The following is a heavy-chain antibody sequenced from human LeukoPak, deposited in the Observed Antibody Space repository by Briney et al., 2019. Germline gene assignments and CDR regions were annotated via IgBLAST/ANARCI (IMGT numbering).Heavy chain of an antibody. CDR3: ARDYYYDSSGYYLGY. Sequence: GGSLGLSCAASGLTFSDYYMSWIRQAPGKGLEWVSYISSSGSTIYYADSVKGRFTISRDNAKNSLYLQMNSLRAEDTAVYYCARDYYYDSSGYYLGYWGQGTLVTVSS. CDR2: ISSSGSTI. J-gene: IGHJ4*02. D-gene: IGHD3-22*01. CDR1: GLTFSDYY. V-gene: IGHV3-11*01.